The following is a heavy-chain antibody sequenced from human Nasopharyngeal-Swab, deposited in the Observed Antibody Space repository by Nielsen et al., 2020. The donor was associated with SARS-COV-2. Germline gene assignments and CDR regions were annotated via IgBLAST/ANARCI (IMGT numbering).Heavy chain of an antibody. D-gene: IGHD2-15*01. J-gene: IGHJ5*01. CDR3: ARALGGHPDS. CDR1: GFNLRSYA. Sequence: GESLKISCAASGFNLRSYAMHWVRQAPGKGLEYVSVISGDGGTTFYANSVKGRFTISRDSSKNTLYLQMGSLRPEDTAVYYCARALGGHPDSWGQGTLVTISS. V-gene: IGHV3-64*01. CDR2: ISGDGGTT.